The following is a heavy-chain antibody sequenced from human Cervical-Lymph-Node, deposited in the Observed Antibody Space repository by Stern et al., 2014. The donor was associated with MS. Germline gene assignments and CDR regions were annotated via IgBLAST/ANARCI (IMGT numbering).Heavy chain of an antibody. Sequence: QAQLVESGGGVVQPGRSLRLSCAASGFTFSAHGMHWVRQAPGEGLEWVAVIGYDGSSKYYAVSVKGRFTISRDNSKNALYLQWNSLRAEDTAVFYCARGLYYFDYWGRGTLVTVSS. CDR2: IGYDGSSK. CDR1: GFTFSAHG. J-gene: IGHJ4*02. CDR3: ARGLYYFDY. V-gene: IGHV3-33*01.